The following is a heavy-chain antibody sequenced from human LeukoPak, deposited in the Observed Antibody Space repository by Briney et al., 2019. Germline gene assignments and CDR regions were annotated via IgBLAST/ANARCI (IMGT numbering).Heavy chain of an antibody. J-gene: IGHJ5*02. CDR3: AGGVSFDYNINCFDP. D-gene: IGHD4-11*01. V-gene: IGHV4-4*07. Sequence: PSETLSLTCTVSGDSISRYYWSWIRQPAGKGLEWIGRVSTSGSTNYNPSLKSRVTMSVDTSKNQFSLKLSSVTAADTAVYYCAGGVSFDYNINCFDPWGQGTLVTVSS. CDR1: GDSISRYY. CDR2: VSTSGST.